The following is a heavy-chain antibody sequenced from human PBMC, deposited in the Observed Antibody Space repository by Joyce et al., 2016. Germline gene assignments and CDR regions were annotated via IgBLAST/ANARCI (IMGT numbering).Heavy chain of an antibody. Sequence: QVHLAQSGAEVKKPGASVKVSCKASGYIFSDSYIHGVRQAPGQGLQWMGRNNPDGGGTSYAQEFQARVTLTRDASIRTVYMEVSRLRSDDTAVYFCARGPMPPYAFDVWGQGTLVTVSA. J-gene: IGHJ3*01. D-gene: IGHD2-2*01. CDR1: GYIFSDSY. CDR3: ARGPMPPYAFDV. CDR2: NNPDGGGT. V-gene: IGHV1-2*06.